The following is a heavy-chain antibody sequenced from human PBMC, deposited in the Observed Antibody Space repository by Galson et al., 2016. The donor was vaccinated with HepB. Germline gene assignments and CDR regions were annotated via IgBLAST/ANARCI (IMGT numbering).Heavy chain of an antibody. V-gene: IGHV3-53*01. Sequence: SLRLSCAASGFIVGDNYMSWVRQAPGKGLEWVSIIYRGGNTYYADPVKGRFTISRDNSKNTLYLDMNSLRAEDTAVYYCARHSSGHGRWELDSWGQGTLVTVSS. CDR2: IYRGGNT. CDR3: ARHSSGHGRWELDS. D-gene: IGHD3-22*01. J-gene: IGHJ4*02. CDR1: GFIVGDNY.